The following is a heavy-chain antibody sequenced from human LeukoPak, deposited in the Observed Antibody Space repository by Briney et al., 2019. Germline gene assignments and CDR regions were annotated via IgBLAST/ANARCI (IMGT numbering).Heavy chain of an antibody. V-gene: IGHV4-34*01. J-gene: IGHJ4*02. Sequence: PSETLSLTCAVYGGSFSGYDWSWIRQPPGKGLEWIGEINHSGSTNYNPSLKSRVTISVDTSKNQFSLKLSSVTAADTAVYYCARVGSFGVVNKGPFGYWGQGTLVTVSS. CDR1: GGSFSGYD. D-gene: IGHD3-3*01. CDR3: ARVGSFGVVNKGPFGY. CDR2: INHSGST.